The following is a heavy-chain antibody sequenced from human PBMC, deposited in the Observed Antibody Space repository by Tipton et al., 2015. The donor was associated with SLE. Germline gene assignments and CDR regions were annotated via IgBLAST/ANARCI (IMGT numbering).Heavy chain of an antibody. Sequence: GSLRLSCAASGFTFSSYGMHWVRQAPGKGLEWVANIKQDGSEKYYVDSVKGRFTISRDNAKNSLYLQMNSLRAEDTAVYYCARGNRDGVTAGVWFDPWGQGTLVTVSS. CDR2: IKQDGSEK. J-gene: IGHJ5*02. D-gene: IGHD3-10*01. V-gene: IGHV3-7*01. CDR3: ARGNRDGVTAGVWFDP. CDR1: GFTFSSYG.